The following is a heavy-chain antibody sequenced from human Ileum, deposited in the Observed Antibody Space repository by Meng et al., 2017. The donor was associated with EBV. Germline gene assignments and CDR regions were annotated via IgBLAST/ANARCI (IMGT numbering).Heavy chain of an antibody. Sequence: QGDLQESGPGLGGLSGTLSLTCSVAGDSISNEHWWSWVRQSPGKGLEWIGEIHHTRGPNYNPSLKSRVIISVDKSNNHFSLRLSAVTAADTAVYYCASNGAFSLDHWGQGTLVTVSS. CDR1: GDSISNEHW. CDR3: ASNGAFSLDH. CDR2: IHHTRGP. V-gene: IGHV4-4*02. J-gene: IGHJ4*02. D-gene: IGHD2-8*01.